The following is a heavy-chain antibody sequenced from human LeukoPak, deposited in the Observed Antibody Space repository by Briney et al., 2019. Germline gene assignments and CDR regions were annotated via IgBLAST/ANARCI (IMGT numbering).Heavy chain of an antibody. J-gene: IGHJ4*02. V-gene: IGHV3-66*01. Sequence: QHWGSLRLSCAASGFTVSTNYMSWVRQAPGKGLEWVSVIYSGDNTYYADSVKGRFTISRDNSKNTLYLQMNSMRAEDTAVYYCARDPRYCSGGSCHSQFDYWGQGTLVTVSS. CDR2: IYSGDNT. CDR1: GFTVSTNY. CDR3: ARDPRYCSGGSCHSQFDY. D-gene: IGHD2-15*01.